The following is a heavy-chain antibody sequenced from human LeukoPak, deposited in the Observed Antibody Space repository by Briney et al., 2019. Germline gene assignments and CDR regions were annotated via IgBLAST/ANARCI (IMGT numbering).Heavy chain of an antibody. Sequence: SETLSLTCTVSGGSISSSSYYWGWIRQPPGRGLEWIGSIYYSGSTYYNPSLKSRVTISVDTSKNQFSLKLSSVTAADTAVYYCARLLGPIGDFDYWGQGTLVTVSS. D-gene: IGHD3-16*01. CDR3: ARLLGPIGDFDY. V-gene: IGHV4-39*01. CDR1: GGSISSSSYY. J-gene: IGHJ4*02. CDR2: IYYSGST.